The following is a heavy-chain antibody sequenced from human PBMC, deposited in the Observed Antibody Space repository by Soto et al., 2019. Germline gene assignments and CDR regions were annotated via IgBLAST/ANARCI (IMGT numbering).Heavy chain of an antibody. J-gene: IGHJ5*02. D-gene: IGHD3-3*01. CDR2: INHTGGT. CDR1: GGSVNGYY. V-gene: IGHV4-34*02. Sequence: QVHLQQWGAGLLKPSETLSLTCAVYGGSVNGYYWNWIRQPPGKGLEWIGEINHTGGTHYNPSHKSRVPMSVDTSKNQFSLRLSSVTAADTAIYYCATRITVFVLLIPPFDPWGQGTQVTISS. CDR3: ATRITVFVLLIPPFDP.